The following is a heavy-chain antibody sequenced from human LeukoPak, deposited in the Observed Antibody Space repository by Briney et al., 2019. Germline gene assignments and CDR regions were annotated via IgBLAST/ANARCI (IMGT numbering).Heavy chain of an antibody. J-gene: IGHJ4*02. D-gene: IGHD6-13*01. V-gene: IGHV3-7*01. CDR1: GFTFSDYY. CDR3: TREAADGIDY. CDR2: IKQDGSEK. Sequence: GGSLRLSCAASGFTFSDYYMSWLREAPGKGGEGVANIKQDGSEKKYLDYVKGRFNTSRDNAKNSLYLQITSLRAEDTAVYFCTREAADGIDYWGQGTLVTVSS.